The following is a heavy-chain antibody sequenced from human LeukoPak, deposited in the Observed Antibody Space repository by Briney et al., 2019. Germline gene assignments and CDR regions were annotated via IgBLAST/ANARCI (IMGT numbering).Heavy chain of an antibody. J-gene: IGHJ5*02. D-gene: IGHD6-6*01. V-gene: IGHV1-18*01. CDR2: ISAYNGNT. CDR3: ARSYSSSPIPWFDP. CDR1: GYTFTSYG. Sequence: GASVKVSCKASGYTFTSYGISWVRQAPGQGLEWMGWISAYNGNTNYAQKLQGRVTMTTDTSTSTAYMELRSLRSGDTAVYYCARSYSSSPIPWFDPWGQGTLVTVSS.